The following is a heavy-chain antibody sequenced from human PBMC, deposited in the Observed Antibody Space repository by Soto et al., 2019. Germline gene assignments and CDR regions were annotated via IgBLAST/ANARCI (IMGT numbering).Heavy chain of an antibody. J-gene: IGHJ5*02. D-gene: IGHD6-19*01. V-gene: IGHV1-18*01. CDR3: ARVKGSGWLNWFDP. Sequence: GASVKVSCKASGCTFNSYGISWVRQAPGQGLEWMGWISAYNGNTNYAQKLQGRVTMTTDTSTSTAYMELRSLRSDDTAVYYCARVKGSGWLNWFDPWGQGTPVTVSS. CDR2: ISAYNGNT. CDR1: GCTFNSYG.